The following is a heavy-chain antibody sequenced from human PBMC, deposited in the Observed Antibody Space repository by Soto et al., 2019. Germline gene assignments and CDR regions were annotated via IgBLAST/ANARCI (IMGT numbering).Heavy chain of an antibody. J-gene: IGHJ6*02. Sequence: GGTPRISCTTSRFPYGDSAMSWFRHGPGKGLEWVGVVRSKAYGGTTDYAASVKGRFDISRDDSKSIAYLQMNSVTTEDTAVYFCARYTYTSRYSFYGMDVWVHGT. CDR2: VRSKAYGGTT. CDR1: RFPYGDSA. V-gene: IGHV3-49*03. D-gene: IGHD6-13*01. CDR3: ARYTYTSRYSFYGMDV.